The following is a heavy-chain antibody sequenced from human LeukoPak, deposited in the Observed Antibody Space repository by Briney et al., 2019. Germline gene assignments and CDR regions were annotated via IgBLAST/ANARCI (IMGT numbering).Heavy chain of an antibody. CDR3: ARDSGGFDY. V-gene: IGHV3-23*01. CDR2: ISGSGGST. Sequence: GGTLRLSCAASGFTFSSYGMSWVRQAPGKGLEWVSAISGSGGSTYYADSVKGRFTISRDNSKNTLYLQMNSLRAEDTAVYYCARDSGGFDYWGQGTLVTVSS. D-gene: IGHD6-25*01. J-gene: IGHJ4*02. CDR1: GFTFSSYG.